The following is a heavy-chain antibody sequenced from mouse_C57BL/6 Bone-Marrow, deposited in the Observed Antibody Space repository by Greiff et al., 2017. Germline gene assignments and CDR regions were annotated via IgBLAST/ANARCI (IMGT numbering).Heavy chain of an antibody. J-gene: IGHJ3*01. V-gene: IGHV5-4*03. CDR3: ASYEGFAY. Sequence: EVKVVESGGGLVKPGGSLKLSCAASGFTFSSYAMSWVRQTPEKRLEWVATISDGGSYTYYPDNVKGRFTISRDNAKNNLYLQMSHLKSEDTAMYYCASYEGFAYWGQGTLVTVSA. CDR2: ISDGGSYT. CDR1: GFTFSSYA. D-gene: IGHD2-3*01.